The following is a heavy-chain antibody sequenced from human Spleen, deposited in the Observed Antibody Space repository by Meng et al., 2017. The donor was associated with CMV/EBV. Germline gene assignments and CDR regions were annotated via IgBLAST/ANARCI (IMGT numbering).Heavy chain of an antibody. CDR2: IIPIFGTA. CDR3: ASGYCCSTRCYSRDGMDV. D-gene: IGHD2-2*03. Sequence: SVKVSCKASGGTFSSYAISWVRQAPGQGLEWMGGIIPIFGTANYAQKFQGRVTITTDESTSTAYMELSSLRSEHPAVYYCASGYCCSTRCYSRDGMDVWCQGSTVTVSS. V-gene: IGHV1-69*05. CDR1: GGTFSSYA. J-gene: IGHJ6*02.